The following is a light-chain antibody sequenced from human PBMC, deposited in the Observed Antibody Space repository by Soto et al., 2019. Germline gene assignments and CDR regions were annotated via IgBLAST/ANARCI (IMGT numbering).Light chain of an antibody. CDR3: QQYGSSPLT. V-gene: IGKV3-20*01. CDR2: GAS. CDR1: QSVSSSY. J-gene: IGKJ4*01. Sequence: EIVLTQSPGTLSLSPGERATLSCRASQSVSSSYLAWYQQKPGQAPRLLIYGASSRATGIPDRFSGSGSGTDFPITVSRMGPEAFAVYYCQQYGSSPLTFGGGTKVEIK.